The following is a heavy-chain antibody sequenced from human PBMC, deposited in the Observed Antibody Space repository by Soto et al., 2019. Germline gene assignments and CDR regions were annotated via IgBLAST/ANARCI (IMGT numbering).Heavy chain of an antibody. Sequence: ASVKVSCKASGYTFTGYYMHWVRQAPGQGLEWMGWINPNSGGTNYAQKFQGWVTMTRDTSISTAYMELSRLRSDDTAVYYCARVGGVVVAATIDYYGMDVWGQGTTVTVSS. CDR3: ARVGGVVVAATIDYYGMDV. D-gene: IGHD2-15*01. CDR2: INPNSGGT. J-gene: IGHJ6*02. V-gene: IGHV1-2*04. CDR1: GYTFTGYY.